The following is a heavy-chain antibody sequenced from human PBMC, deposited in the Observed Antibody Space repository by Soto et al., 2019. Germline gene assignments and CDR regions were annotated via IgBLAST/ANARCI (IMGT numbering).Heavy chain of an antibody. Sequence: EVQLVESGRGLVKPGGPLRVSCAASGFTFSDYSMNWVRQAPGKGLEWVSSISSTSKYIYYADSVKGRFTISRDNAKKSLYLQMSSLRDEDTAVYYCARGRSSGWFDYWGQGTLVTVSA. J-gene: IGHJ5*01. CDR2: ISSTSKYI. CDR3: ARGRSSGWFDY. CDR1: GFTFSDYS. V-gene: IGHV3-21*01. D-gene: IGHD6-19*01.